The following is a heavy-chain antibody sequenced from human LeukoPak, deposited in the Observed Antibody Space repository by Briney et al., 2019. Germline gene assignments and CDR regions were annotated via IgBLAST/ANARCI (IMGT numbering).Heavy chain of an antibody. CDR1: GGSISSSSYY. Sequence: NPSETLSLTCTVSGGSISSSSYYWGWIRQPPGKGLEWIGGIYYSGSTYYNPSLKSRVTISVDTSKNQFSLKLSSVTAADTAVYYCAREAPTNSIPPVTHLSYYGMDVWGQGTTVTVSS. CDR3: AREAPTNSIPPVTHLSYYGMDV. J-gene: IGHJ6*02. CDR2: IYYSGST. V-gene: IGHV4-39*07. D-gene: IGHD4-11*01.